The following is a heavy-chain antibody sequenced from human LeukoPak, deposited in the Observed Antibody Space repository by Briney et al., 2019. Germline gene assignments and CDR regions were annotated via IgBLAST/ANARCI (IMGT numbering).Heavy chain of an antibody. J-gene: IGHJ6*02. Sequence: GGSLRLSCAASGFTFSSYAMHWVRQAPGKGLGWVAVISYDGSNKYYADSVKGRFTISRDNSKNTLYLQMNSLRAEDTAVYYCARVVGATTLPYYYGMDVWGQGTTVTVSS. CDR1: GFTFSSYA. V-gene: IGHV3-30*04. D-gene: IGHD1-26*01. CDR3: ARVVGATTLPYYYGMDV. CDR2: ISYDGSNK.